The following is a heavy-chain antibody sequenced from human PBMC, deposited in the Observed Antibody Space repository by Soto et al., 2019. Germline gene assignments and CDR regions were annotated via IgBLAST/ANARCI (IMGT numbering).Heavy chain of an antibody. J-gene: IGHJ4*02. V-gene: IGHV4-59*01. CDR1: GGSISSYY. CDR2: IYYSGST. D-gene: IGHD2-15*01. Sequence: SETLSLTCTVSGGSISSYYWSWIRQPPGKGLEWIGYIYYSGSTNYNPSLKSRVTISVDTSKNQFSLKLRSATAADTAVYYCARDPHYCPGGNCYRLFDYWGQGTLVTVSS. CDR3: ARDPHYCPGGNCYRLFDY.